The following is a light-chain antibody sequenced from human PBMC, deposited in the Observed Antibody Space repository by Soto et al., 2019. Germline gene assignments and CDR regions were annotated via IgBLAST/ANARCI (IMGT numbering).Light chain of an antibody. J-gene: IGKJ4*01. Sequence: EIVLTQSPGTLSLSPGERATLSCRASQTVSSNYLAWYQQRPGQAPRVLIYGASSRAPGIPDRFSGSGSGTDFTLTISRLDPEDFAVYYCQQYSNSPLLTFDGGTKVEIK. V-gene: IGKV3-20*01. CDR1: QTVSSNY. CDR2: GAS. CDR3: QQYSNSPLLT.